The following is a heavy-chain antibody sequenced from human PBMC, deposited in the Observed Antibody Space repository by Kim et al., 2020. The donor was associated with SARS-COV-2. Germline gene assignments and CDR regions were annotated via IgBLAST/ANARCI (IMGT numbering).Heavy chain of an antibody. J-gene: IGHJ4*02. Sequence: STYCADSVKGRFTISRDNSKNTLYLQMNSLRAEDTAVYYCARARIGRFDYWGQGTLVTVSS. V-gene: IGHV3-53*01. CDR2: ST. CDR3: ARARIGRFDY.